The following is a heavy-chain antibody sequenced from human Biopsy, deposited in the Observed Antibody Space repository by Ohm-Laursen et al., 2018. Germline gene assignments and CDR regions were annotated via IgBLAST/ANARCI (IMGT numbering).Heavy chain of an antibody. Sequence: GTLSLTCPVSGGSLSSYSWSWIRQPAGKGLKWIGQIYTSGITNYNPSLKSRVTMSVDTSKNKFSLRVSSVTAADTAVYYCARDRDRRGWFDPWGQGTLVTVSS. J-gene: IGHJ5*02. CDR1: GGSLSSYS. CDR2: IYTSGIT. CDR3: ARDRDRRGWFDP. D-gene: IGHD1-14*01. V-gene: IGHV4-4*07.